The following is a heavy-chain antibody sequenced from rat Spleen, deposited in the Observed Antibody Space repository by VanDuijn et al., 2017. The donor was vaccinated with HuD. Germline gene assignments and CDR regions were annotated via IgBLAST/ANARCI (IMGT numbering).Heavy chain of an antibody. CDR3: ARQATTVPSYFDY. Sequence: EVQLVESGGGSVQPGRSLKLSCAASGFTFNKYDMAWVRQAPTKGLEWIASISTGGDNTYFRDSVKGRFTLSRDNAKNTQSLLMDSLRSEDTAIYFCARQATTVPSYFDYWGQGVMVTVSS. V-gene: IGHV5S13*01. CDR1: GFTFNKYD. J-gene: IGHJ2*01. D-gene: IGHD1-1*01. CDR2: ISTGGDNT.